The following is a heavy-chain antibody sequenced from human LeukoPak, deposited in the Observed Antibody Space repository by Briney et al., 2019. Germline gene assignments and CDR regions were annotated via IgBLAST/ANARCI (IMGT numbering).Heavy chain of an antibody. Sequence: ASVKVSCKVSGYTLTELSMHWVRQAPGKGLEWMGGFDPEDGETIYAQKFQGRVTMTEDTSIDTAYMELSSLRSEDTAVYYCATSHSSGYYSIDFWGQGTLVTVSS. CDR2: FDPEDGET. CDR1: GYTLTELS. V-gene: IGHV1-24*01. J-gene: IGHJ4*02. CDR3: ATSHSSGYYSIDF. D-gene: IGHD3-22*01.